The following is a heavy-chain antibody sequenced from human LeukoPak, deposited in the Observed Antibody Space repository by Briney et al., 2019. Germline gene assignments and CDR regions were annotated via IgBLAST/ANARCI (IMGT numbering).Heavy chain of an antibody. CDR1: GGSISGHY. CDR2: IHYSGKA. D-gene: IGHD3-16*01. V-gene: IGHV4-59*11. J-gene: IGHJ6*02. CDR3: ARFGVDYDMDV. Sequence: KPSETLSLTCTVSGGSISGHYWTWIRQPPGKGLEWIGQIHYSGKADYNPSLKTRIDISVDKSKSQMSLKVNSVTAADTAVYYCARFGVDYDMDVWGQGTAITVS.